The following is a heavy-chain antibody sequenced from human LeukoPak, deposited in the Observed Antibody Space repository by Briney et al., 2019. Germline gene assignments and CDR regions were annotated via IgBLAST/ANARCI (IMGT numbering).Heavy chain of an antibody. Sequence: APVKVSCKASGYTFTSYGISWVRQAPGQGLEWMGWISAYNGNTNYAQKLQGRVTMTTDTSTSTAYMELRSLRSDYTAVYYCAREHEGYCSCGSSYAAPHYCEYWAQGTLVTVSS. CDR2: ISAYNGNT. CDR3: AREHEGYCSCGSSYAAPHYCEY. D-gene: IGHD2-15*01. CDR1: GYTFTSYG. V-gene: IGHV1-18*01. J-gene: IGHJ4*02.